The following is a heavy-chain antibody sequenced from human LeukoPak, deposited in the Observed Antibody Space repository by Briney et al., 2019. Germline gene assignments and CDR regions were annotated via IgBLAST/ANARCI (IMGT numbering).Heavy chain of an antibody. J-gene: IGHJ6*02. CDR1: AGSISSYY. D-gene: IGHD3-16*01. CDR2: IYSSGST. V-gene: IGHV4-59*01. CDR3: ARVDEGGYYYYGTDV. Sequence: SETLSLTCTVSAGSISSYYWSWIRQPPGKGLEWIGYIYSSGSTNYNPSLKSRVTISVDTSKNQFSLKLSSVTAADTAVYYCARVDEGGYYYYGTDVWGQGTTVTVSS.